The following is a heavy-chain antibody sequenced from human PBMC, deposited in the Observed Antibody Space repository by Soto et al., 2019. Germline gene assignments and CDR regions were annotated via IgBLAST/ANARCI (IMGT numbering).Heavy chain of an antibody. J-gene: IGHJ6*02. V-gene: IGHV3-21*01. CDR1: GFVFSSYS. Sequence: EVQLVESGGGLVKPGESLRLSCAASGFVFSSYSMNWVRQAPGKGLEWVSSISSTSTYIYYGDSMKGRFTISRDNAKSSLYQQRKRLRADDTAVYYCATGGGGSGYRALYGIDVWGQGSTGTDS. D-gene: IGHD3-16*02. CDR2: ISSTSTYI. CDR3: ATGGGGSGYRALYGIDV.